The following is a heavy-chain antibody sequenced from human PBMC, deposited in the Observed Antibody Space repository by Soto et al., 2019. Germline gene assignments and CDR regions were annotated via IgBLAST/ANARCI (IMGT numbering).Heavy chain of an antibody. CDR1: GFTFSTYS. CDR2: IGRTSTPI. CDR3: TRDSSKPWDS. V-gene: IGHV3-48*02. D-gene: IGHD6-6*01. J-gene: IGHJ4*02. Sequence: EVQLVESGGGLVQPGGSLRLSCTASGFTFSTYSMHWVRQAPGKGLEWVSYIGRTSTPIYYADSVKGRFTISRDNARNSLFLQMNSLREEGTAVYYCTRDSSKPWDSWGQGTLVTVSS.